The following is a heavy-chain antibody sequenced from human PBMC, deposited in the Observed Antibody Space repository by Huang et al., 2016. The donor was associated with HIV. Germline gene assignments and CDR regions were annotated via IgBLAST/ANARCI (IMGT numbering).Heavy chain of an antibody. J-gene: IGHJ4*02. CDR1: GDSMNSSY. CDR3: ARRGVAAKHFDF. V-gene: IGHV4-59*13. Sequence: QVHLRESGPGLVKPSETLSLSCSVSGDSMNSSYWNWVRQPPGKGLEWICHGYVNGNTKYNPSLRSRVTISVDTSKKQFYLKLNSVTAGDTVVYYCARRGVAAKHFDFWGQGIVVTVSS. D-gene: IGHD3-10*01. CDR2: GYVNGNT.